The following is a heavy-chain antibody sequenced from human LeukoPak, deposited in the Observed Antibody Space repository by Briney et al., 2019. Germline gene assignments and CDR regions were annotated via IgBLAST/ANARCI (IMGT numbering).Heavy chain of an antibody. J-gene: IGHJ4*02. CDR1: GFTFSSYG. V-gene: IGHV3-33*01. D-gene: IGHD6-13*01. Sequence: PGGSLRLSCAASGFTFSSYGMHWVRQAPGKGLEWVTVIWYDGSNKYYADSVKGRFTISRDNSKNTLYLQMNSLRAEDTAVYYCARVGRQQLDKFDYWGQGTLVTVSS. CDR3: ARVGRQQLDKFDY. CDR2: IWYDGSNK.